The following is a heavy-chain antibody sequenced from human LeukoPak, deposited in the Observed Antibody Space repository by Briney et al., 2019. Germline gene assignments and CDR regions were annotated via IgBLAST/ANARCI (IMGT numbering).Heavy chain of an antibody. D-gene: IGHD3-3*01. Sequence: ASVKVSCKASGYTFTSYDINWVRQATGQGLEWMGWMNPNSGNTGYAQKFQGRVTMTRNTSISTAYMELSSLRSEDTAVCYCARGRKHPSTYYDFWSGYYTGYFDYWGQGTLVTVSS. J-gene: IGHJ4*02. CDR2: MNPNSGNT. V-gene: IGHV1-8*01. CDR1: GYTFTSYD. CDR3: ARGRKHPSTYYDFWSGYYTGYFDY.